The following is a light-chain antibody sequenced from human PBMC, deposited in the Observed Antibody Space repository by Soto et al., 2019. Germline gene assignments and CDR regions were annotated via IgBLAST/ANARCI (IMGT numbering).Light chain of an antibody. CDR1: QSVSSY. CDR2: DAS. J-gene: IGKJ5*01. V-gene: IGKV3-11*01. CDR3: QQYGTTRIT. Sequence: EIVLTQSPATLSLYPGERATLSCRASQSVSSYLAWYQQKPGQAPRLLIYDASNRATGIPARFSGSGSGTDFTLTISRLEPEDFAVYYCQQYGTTRITFGQGTRLEIK.